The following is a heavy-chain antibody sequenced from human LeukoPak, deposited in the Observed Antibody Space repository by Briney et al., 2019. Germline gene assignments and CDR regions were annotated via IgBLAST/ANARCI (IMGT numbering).Heavy chain of an antibody. Sequence: SETLSLTCTVSGGSISSYYWSWIRQPPGKGLEWIGYIYYSGSTNYNPSLKSRVTISVDTSKNQFSLKLSSVTAADTAVYYCARESDYGEYGALDIWGQGTMVTVSS. D-gene: IGHD4-17*01. CDR1: GGSISSYY. V-gene: IGHV4-59*01. J-gene: IGHJ3*02. CDR3: ARESDYGEYGALDI. CDR2: IYYSGST.